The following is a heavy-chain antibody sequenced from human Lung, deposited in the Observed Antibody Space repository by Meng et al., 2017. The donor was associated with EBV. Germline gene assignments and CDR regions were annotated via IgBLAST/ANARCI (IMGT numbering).Heavy chain of an antibody. D-gene: IGHD5-12*01. J-gene: IGHJ4*02. CDR2: IGNDGSST. Sequence: EAQLLESGGGLVQPGGSLRLSCAASGFTFSSYWMHWVRQAPGKGLVWVSRIGNDGSSTNYADSVKGRFTISRHNAKKTLYLQMNSLRAEDTAVYYCARESNGYEFDYWGQGTLVTVSS. CDR1: GFTFSSYW. CDR3: ARESNGYEFDY. V-gene: IGHV3-74*01.